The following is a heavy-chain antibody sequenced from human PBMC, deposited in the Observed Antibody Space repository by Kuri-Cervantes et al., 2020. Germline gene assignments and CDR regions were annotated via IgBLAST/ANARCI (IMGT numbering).Heavy chain of an antibody. CDR2: ISWNSGSI. J-gene: IGHJ4*02. CDR1: GFTFSSYS. Sequence: GESLKISCAASGFTFSSYSMNWVRQAPGKGLEWVSGISWNSGSIGYADSVKGRFTISRDNAKNTVYLQMNSLRAEDTAVYYCAKGQIGQQLVLDYWGQGTLVTVSS. CDR3: AKGQIGQQLVLDY. D-gene: IGHD6-13*01. V-gene: IGHV3-48*04.